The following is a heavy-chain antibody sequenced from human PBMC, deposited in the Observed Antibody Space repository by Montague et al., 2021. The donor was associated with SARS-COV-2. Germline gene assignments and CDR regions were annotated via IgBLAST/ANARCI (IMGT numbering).Heavy chain of an antibody. CDR1: GGSVSSSRYY. D-gene: IGHD3-10*01. CDR2: ISYSGRT. CDR3: ASSYYYGSGTYVYNYYMDV. J-gene: IGHJ6*03. Sequence: SDTLSLTCTVSGGSVSSSRYYWGWIRQPPGRGLEWVGSISYSGRTYFSPSLKSRFTISVDSSENQFSLRLSSVTAADTAVYYCASSYYYGSGTYVYNYYMDVWGQGTMVTVSS. V-gene: IGHV4-39*01.